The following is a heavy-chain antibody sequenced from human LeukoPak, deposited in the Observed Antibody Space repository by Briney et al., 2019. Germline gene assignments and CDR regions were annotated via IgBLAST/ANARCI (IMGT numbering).Heavy chain of an antibody. Sequence: KASETLSLTCTVSGGSISSYYWSWIRQPPGKGLEWIGYIYYSGSTNYNPSLKSRVTISVDTSKNQFSLKLSSVTAADTAVYYCARAGRLRFGEFDAFDTWGQGTMVTVSS. CDR3: ARAGRLRFGEFDAFDT. CDR1: GGSISSYY. V-gene: IGHV4-59*01. D-gene: IGHD3-10*01. J-gene: IGHJ3*02. CDR2: IYYSGST.